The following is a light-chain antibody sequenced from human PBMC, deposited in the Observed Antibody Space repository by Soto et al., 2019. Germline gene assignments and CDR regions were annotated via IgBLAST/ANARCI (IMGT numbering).Light chain of an antibody. CDR2: EVT. V-gene: IGLV2-8*01. J-gene: IGLJ2*01. CDR3: SSYAGSDRLL. Sequence: QSALTQPPSASGSPGQSVIISCTGTSSDVGGYNYVSWYQQHPGKAPQVIIYEVTERPSGVPDRFSGSKSGNTASLTVSGLQAEDEADYYCSSYAGSDRLLFGGGTKVTVL. CDR1: SSDVGGYNY.